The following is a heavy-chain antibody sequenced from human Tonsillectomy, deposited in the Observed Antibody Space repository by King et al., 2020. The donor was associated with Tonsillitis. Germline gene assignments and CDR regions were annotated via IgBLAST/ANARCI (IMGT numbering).Heavy chain of an antibody. V-gene: IGHV4-59*08. CDR1: GGSISSYY. J-gene: IGHJ6*02. D-gene: IGHD3-9*01. CDR2: FYHSGST. CDR3: ARRERYDIYTDV. Sequence: QLQESGPGLVKPSETLSLTCTVSGGSISSYYWNWIRQPPGKGLEWIGHFYHSGSTNYNPSLKSRVTISVDMSKNQISLKLSSVTAADKPVYYCARRERYDIYTDVGGHRTTLTVSS.